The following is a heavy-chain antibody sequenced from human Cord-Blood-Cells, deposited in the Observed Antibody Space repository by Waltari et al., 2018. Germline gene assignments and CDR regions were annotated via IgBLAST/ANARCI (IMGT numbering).Heavy chain of an antibody. Sequence: QLQLQESGPGLVKPSETLSLTCTVLGGSISSSSYYWGWIRQPPGKGLEWIGSIYYSGGTYYSPSRKVRATISVDTSKNQFSLKLSSVTAADTAVYYCARHPGGYDILTGYYINWFDPWGQGTLVTVSS. CDR1: GGSISSSSYY. J-gene: IGHJ5*02. CDR3: ARHPGGYDILTGYYINWFDP. CDR2: IYYSGGT. V-gene: IGHV4-39*07. D-gene: IGHD3-9*01.